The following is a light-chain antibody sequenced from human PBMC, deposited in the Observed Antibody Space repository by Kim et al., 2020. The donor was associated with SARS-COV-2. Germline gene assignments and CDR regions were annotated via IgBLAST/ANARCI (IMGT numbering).Light chain of an antibody. CDR1: QSVSRN. J-gene: IGKJ4*01. CDR3: HQYFRWPLT. CDR2: ATS. Sequence: EIVLTQSPATLSVSPGEGATLSCRTSQSVSRNLAWYQQKPGQAPRLLIYATSTRATGVPAKFSGSGSGTAFTLTISSLQSEDFAVYYCHQYFRWPLTFGGGTKVDIK. V-gene: IGKV3-15*01.